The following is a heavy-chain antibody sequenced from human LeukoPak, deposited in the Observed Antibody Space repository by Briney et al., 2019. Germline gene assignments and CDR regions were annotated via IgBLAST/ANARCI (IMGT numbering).Heavy chain of an antibody. CDR1: GFTFSSYA. CDR2: ISGSGGST. CDR3: AKDQEVVAPPDAFDT. D-gene: IGHD2-15*01. V-gene: IGHV3-23*01. Sequence: GGSLRLSCAASGFTFSSYAMSWVRQAPGKGLEWVSGISGSGGSTYYADSVKGRFTISRDNSKKTLYLQMNSLRAEDTAVYYCAKDQEVVAPPDAFDTWGQGTMVSVSS. J-gene: IGHJ3*02.